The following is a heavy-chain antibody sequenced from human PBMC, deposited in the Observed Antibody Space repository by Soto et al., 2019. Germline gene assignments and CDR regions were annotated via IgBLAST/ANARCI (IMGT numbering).Heavy chain of an antibody. CDR3: PGHSLPLRKNNWFDP. CDR1: GDSIISSDFY. D-gene: IGHD2-15*01. J-gene: IGHJ5*02. Sequence: SETLSLTCTVSGDSIISSDFYWGRVRQPPGKGLEWIGSIFYLGSSYYNPSLKSRVTMSVDTSKNQFSLRLRPVTAADTALSFCPGHSLPLRKNNWFDPWGQGSMVTVYS. V-gene: IGHV4-39*01. CDR2: IFYLGSS.